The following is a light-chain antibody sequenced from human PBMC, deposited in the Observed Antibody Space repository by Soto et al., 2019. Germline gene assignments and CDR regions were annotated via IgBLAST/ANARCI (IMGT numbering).Light chain of an antibody. CDR1: SSNIGSNT. CDR2: RNN. Sequence: QSVLKQPPSASGTPGQGVTISCSLSSSNIGSNTVNWYQQHPGTAPKLLIFRNNQRPSGVPDRFSGSKSGTSATLAISGLQSEDAADYYCAAWDDSLKGQVFGTGTKVTVL. J-gene: IGLJ1*01. CDR3: AAWDDSLKGQV. V-gene: IGLV1-44*01.